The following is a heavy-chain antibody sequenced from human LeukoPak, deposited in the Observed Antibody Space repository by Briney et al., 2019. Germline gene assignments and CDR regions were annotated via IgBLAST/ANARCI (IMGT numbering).Heavy chain of an antibody. V-gene: IGHV1-18*01. CDR2: IGAYNGNT. D-gene: IGHD2-2*01. Sequence: ASVKVSCKASGYTFTSYGISWVRQAPGQGLEWMGWIGAYNGNTNYAQKLQGRVTMTTDTSTSTAYLELRSLRSEDTAVYYCARDWHQLRFDPWGQGNLVTVSS. J-gene: IGHJ5*02. CDR1: GYTFTSYG. CDR3: ARDWHQLRFDP.